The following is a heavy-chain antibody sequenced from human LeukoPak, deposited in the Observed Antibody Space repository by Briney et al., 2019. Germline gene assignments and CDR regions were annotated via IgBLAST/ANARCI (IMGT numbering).Heavy chain of an antibody. D-gene: IGHD2-21*02. CDR3: ARRRVTTYYYYMDV. V-gene: IGHV4-59*08. CDR1: GGSMSSYY. J-gene: IGHJ6*03. Sequence: SETLSLTCTVSGGSMSSYYWSWIRQPPGKGLEWIAYIYYSGSTNYNPSLKSRVTISVDTSKNQFSLKLSSVTAADTAVYYCARRRVTTYYYYMDVWGRGTTVTISS. CDR2: IYYSGST.